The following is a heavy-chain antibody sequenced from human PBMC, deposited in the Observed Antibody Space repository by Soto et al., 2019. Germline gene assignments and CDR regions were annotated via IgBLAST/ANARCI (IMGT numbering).Heavy chain of an antibody. D-gene: IGHD1-26*01. V-gene: IGHV4-4*02. J-gene: IGHJ6*02. Sequence: PSETLSLTCAVSGGSISSSNWWSWVRQPPGKGLEWIGEIYHSGSTNYNPSLKSRVTISVDKSKNQFSLKLSSVTAADTAVYYCARMEHSGSYSYYYYGMDVWGQGTTVTVSS. CDR1: GGSISSSNW. CDR2: IYHSGST. CDR3: ARMEHSGSYSYYYYGMDV.